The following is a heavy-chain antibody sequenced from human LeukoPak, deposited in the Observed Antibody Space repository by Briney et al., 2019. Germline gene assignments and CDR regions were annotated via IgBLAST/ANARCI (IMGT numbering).Heavy chain of an antibody. J-gene: IGHJ4*02. CDR3: ASAQYYYDSSGFDY. V-gene: IGHV3-21*01. Sequence: PGGSLTLSCAASGFSFSVYEMNWVRQAPGKGLEWVSSISSSSSYIYYADSVKGRFTISRDNAKNSLYLQMNSLRAEDTAVYYCASAQYYYDSSGFDYWGQGTLVTVSS. D-gene: IGHD3-22*01. CDR2: ISSSSSYI. CDR1: GFSFSVYE.